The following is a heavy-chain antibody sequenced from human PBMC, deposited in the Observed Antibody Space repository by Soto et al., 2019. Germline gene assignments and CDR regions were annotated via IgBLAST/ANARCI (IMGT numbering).Heavy chain of an antibody. V-gene: IGHV3-43*02. Sequence: GGSLRLSCAASGFTFDDYAMHWVRQAPGKGLEWVSLISGDGSSTYYADSVKGRFTISRDNSKNSLYLHMNSLRTVDTALYNCSKEIVGGTAPFDIWGQGTMVTVSS. CDR1: GFTFDDYA. CDR3: SKEIVGGTAPFDI. J-gene: IGHJ3*02. CDR2: ISGDGSST. D-gene: IGHD3-16*01.